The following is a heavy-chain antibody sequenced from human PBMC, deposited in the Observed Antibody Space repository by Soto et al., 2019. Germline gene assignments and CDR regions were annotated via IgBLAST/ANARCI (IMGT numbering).Heavy chain of an antibody. CDR2: TYYRSKWST. J-gene: IGHJ5*01. CDR1: GDSVSSKSAT. V-gene: IGHV6-1*01. D-gene: IGHD1-26*01. Sequence: SQTLSLTCAISGDSVSSKSATWNWIRQSPSRGLEWLGRTYYRSKWSTDYAVSVNNRITINPDTSKNQFSLQLNSVTPEDTAMYYCTSALSGSSDSWGQATTVPVSP. CDR3: TSALSGSSDS.